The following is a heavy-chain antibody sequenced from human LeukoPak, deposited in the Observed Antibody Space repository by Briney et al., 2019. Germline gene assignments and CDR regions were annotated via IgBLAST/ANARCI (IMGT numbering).Heavy chain of an antibody. Sequence: SETLSLTCTVSGYSISSGYYWGWIRQPPGKGLEWIGSIYHSGSTYYNPSLKSRVTISVDTSKNQFSLKLSSVTAADTAIYYCARVESGYSFGSFDYWGQGTLVTVSS. CDR1: GYSISSGYY. CDR2: IYHSGST. V-gene: IGHV4-38-2*02. J-gene: IGHJ4*02. D-gene: IGHD5-18*01. CDR3: ARVESGYSFGSFDY.